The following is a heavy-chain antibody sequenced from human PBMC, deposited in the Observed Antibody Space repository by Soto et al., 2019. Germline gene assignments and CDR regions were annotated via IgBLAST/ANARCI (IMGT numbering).Heavy chain of an antibody. CDR2: ISVYNGQT. CDR1: GYNFTTYG. V-gene: IGHV1-18*01. CDR3: VRDNNYFDP. Sequence: GASVKVSCKASGYNFTTYGITCVRQAPGQGLEWMGGISVYNGQTDYAQNFQGRITMTRDTSTTTAYMELRSLRSDDTAIYYCVRDNNYFDPWGQGTQVTVSS. J-gene: IGHJ5*02.